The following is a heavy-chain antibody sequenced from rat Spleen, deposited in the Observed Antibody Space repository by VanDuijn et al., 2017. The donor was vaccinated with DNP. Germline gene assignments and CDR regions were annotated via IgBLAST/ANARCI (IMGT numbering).Heavy chain of an antibody. Sequence: EVQLVESGGGLVQPGRSLKVSCAASGFTFSNYGMHWIRQAPTKGLEWVASISPSGGSTYYRDSVKGRFTISRDNAKSALFLQMNSLRSEDTATYYCARLKWERAYYFDYWGQGIMVTVSS. D-gene: IGHD5-1*01. CDR2: ISPSGGST. CDR1: GFTFSNYG. V-gene: IGHV5-19*01. CDR3: ARLKWERAYYFDY. J-gene: IGHJ2*01.